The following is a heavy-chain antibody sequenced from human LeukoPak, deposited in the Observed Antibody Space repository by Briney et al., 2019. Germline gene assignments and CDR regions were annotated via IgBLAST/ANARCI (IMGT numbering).Heavy chain of an antibody. J-gene: IGHJ4*02. CDR1: SGSISSSGYY. Sequence: SETLSLTCTVSSGSISSSGYYWGWIRQPPGKGLEWIGTIYYSGSTYYNPSLKSRVTISVDTSKNQFSLKLSSVTAADTAVYYCARSDAYYYDSSGYWSYWGQGTLVTVSS. CDR2: IYYSGST. CDR3: ARSDAYYYDSSGYWSY. V-gene: IGHV4-39*01. D-gene: IGHD3-22*01.